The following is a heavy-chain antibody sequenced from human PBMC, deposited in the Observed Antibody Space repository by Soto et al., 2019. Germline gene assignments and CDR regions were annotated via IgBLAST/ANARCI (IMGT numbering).Heavy chain of an antibody. D-gene: IGHD3-10*01. CDR2: IYYSGST. CDR3: ARIDGSGSYFSYYYYYMDV. V-gene: IGHV4-39*01. Sequence: SETLSLTCTVSGGTINSRSYYWGWIRQPPGKGLEWIGSIYYSGSTYYNPSLKSRVTISVDTSKNQFSLKLSSVTAADTAVYYCARIDGSGSYFSYYYYYMDVWGKGTTVTVSS. CDR1: GGTINSRSYY. J-gene: IGHJ6*03.